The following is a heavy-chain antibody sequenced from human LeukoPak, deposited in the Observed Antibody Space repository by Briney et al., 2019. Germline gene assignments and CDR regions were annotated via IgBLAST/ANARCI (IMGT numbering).Heavy chain of an antibody. Sequence: PSETLSLTCTVSGGSISSGSYYWSWIRQPAGKGLEWIGRIYTSGSTNYNPSLKSRVTISVDTSKNQFSLKLSSVTAADTAVYYCASELTGSSSSWYAFDYWGQGTLVTVSS. CDR1: GGSISSGSYY. V-gene: IGHV4-61*02. D-gene: IGHD6-13*01. J-gene: IGHJ4*02. CDR3: ASELTGSSSSWYAFDY. CDR2: IYTSGST.